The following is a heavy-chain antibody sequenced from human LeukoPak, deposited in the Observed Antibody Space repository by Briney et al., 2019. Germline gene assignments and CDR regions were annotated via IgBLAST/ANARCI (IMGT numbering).Heavy chain of an antibody. CDR3: AKQEGALIENWCFDH. Sequence: QPGGSLRLSCAASGFTFSDFAMSWVRLAPGKGLEWVSSIEKNAGGAYYADSVEGRFTVSRDNSKNTLYLQMSSLRVEDTALYYCAKQEGALIENWCFDHWGLGTLVTVSS. V-gene: IGHV3-23*01. J-gene: IGHJ4*02. D-gene: IGHD1-26*01. CDR2: IEKNAGGA. CDR1: GFTFSDFA.